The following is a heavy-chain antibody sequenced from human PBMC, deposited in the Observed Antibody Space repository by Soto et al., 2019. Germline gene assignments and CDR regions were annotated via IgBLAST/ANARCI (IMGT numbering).Heavy chain of an antibody. J-gene: IGHJ5*02. V-gene: IGHV3-23*01. CDR1: GFTFSSYA. D-gene: IGHD1-1*01. CDR3: AKSGRKLSP. CDR2: ISGSGGST. Sequence: GGSLRLSCAASGFTFSSYAMSWVRQAPGKGLEWVSAISGSGGSTYYADSLKGRFTISRDNSNNPLYLQMNSLRAEYTAVYYCAKSGRKLSPWGQGTLVTVSS.